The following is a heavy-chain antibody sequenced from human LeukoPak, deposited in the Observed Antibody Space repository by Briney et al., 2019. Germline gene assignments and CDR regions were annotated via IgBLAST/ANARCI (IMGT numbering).Heavy chain of an antibody. J-gene: IGHJ6*04. CDR3: ATADASVVRGVISGMDV. Sequence: ASVKVSCKVSGYTLTELSMHWVRQAPGKGLEWMGDFDPEDGETLYAQKFQGGVTMTEDTSTDTAYMELSSLRSEDTAVYYCATADASVVRGVISGMDVWGKETTVTVSS. CDR1: GYTLTELS. CDR2: FDPEDGET. D-gene: IGHD3-10*01. V-gene: IGHV1-24*01.